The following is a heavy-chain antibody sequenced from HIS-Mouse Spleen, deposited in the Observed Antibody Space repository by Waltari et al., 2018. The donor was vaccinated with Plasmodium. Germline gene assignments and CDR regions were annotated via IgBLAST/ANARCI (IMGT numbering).Heavy chain of an antibody. D-gene: IGHD2-15*01. J-gene: IGHJ4*02. CDR2: ISGSGGST. Sequence: EVQLLESGGGLVQPGGSVRLSFAASGFTFCRSASGWGRQAPGKGLEWGSAISGSGGSTYYADSVKGRFTISRDNSKNTLYLQMNSLRAEDTAVYYCAKAGGGGFDYWGQGTLVTVSS. V-gene: IGHV3-23*01. CDR1: GFTFCRSA. CDR3: AKAGGGGFDY.